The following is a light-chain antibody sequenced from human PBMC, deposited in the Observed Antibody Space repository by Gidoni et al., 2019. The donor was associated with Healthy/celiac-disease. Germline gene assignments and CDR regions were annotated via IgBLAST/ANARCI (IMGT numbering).Light chain of an antibody. CDR2: GAS. V-gene: IGKV3-20*01. Sequence: DIVLTQSPGTLSLSPGERATLTCRASQSVSSSYLAWYQQKPGQAPRLLIYGASSRATGIPYRFSGSGSGTDFTLTISRLEPQDFAVYYCQQYGSSREETFXQXTKVEIK. J-gene: IGKJ1*01. CDR1: QSVSSSY. CDR3: QQYGSSREET.